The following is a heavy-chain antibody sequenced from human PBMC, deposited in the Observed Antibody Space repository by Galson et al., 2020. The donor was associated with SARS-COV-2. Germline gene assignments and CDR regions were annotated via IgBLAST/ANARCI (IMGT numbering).Heavy chain of an antibody. V-gene: IGHV3-33*01. D-gene: IGHD3-10*01. CDR3: ARDKITMVRGVIWYGMDV. Sequence: GESLKISCAASGFTFSSYGMHWVRQAPGKGLEWVAVIWYDGSNKFYADSVKGRFTISRDNSNNTLYLQMNSLRGEDTAVYYCARDKITMVRGVIWYGMDVWGQGTTVTVSS. CDR1: GFTFSSYG. CDR2: IWYDGSNK. J-gene: IGHJ6*02.